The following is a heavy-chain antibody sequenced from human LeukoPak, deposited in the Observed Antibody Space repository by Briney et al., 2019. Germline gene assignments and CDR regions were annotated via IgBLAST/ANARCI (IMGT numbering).Heavy chain of an antibody. Sequence: SQTLSLTCTVSGGSISSGDYYWSWIRQPPGKGLEWIGYIYYSGSTYYNPSLKSRVTISVDTSKNQFSLKLSSVTAADTAVYYCARGRGKRITISGVTYNWFDPWGQGTLVTVSS. D-gene: IGHD3-3*01. V-gene: IGHV4-30-4*08. J-gene: IGHJ5*02. CDR1: GGSISSGDYY. CDR2: IYYSGST. CDR3: ARGRGKRITISGVTYNWFDP.